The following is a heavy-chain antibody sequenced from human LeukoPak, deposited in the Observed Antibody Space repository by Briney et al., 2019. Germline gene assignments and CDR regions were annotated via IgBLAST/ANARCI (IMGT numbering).Heavy chain of an antibody. V-gene: IGHV1-46*01. D-gene: IGHD1-7*01. CDR2: INPSGGST. J-gene: IGHJ4*02. Sequence: ASVKVSCKASGYTFTSYAMNWVRQAPGQGLEWMGIINPSGGSTSYAQKFQGRVTMTRDMSTSTVYMELSSLRSEDTAVYYCARGNWNYVFDYWGQGTLVTVSS. CDR1: GYTFTSYA. CDR3: ARGNWNYVFDY.